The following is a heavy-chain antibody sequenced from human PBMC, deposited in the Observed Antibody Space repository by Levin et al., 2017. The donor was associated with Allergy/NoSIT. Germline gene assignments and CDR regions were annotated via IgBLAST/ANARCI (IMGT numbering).Heavy chain of an antibody. D-gene: IGHD4-17*01. J-gene: IGHJ4*02. CDR1: GGAINSGGHF. Sequence: SQTLSLTCTVSGGAINSGGHFWSWIRQHPGKGLEWIGNIYYNGSTNYNPSLKSRVSMSVDTSKNQFSLKLRSVTAADTTVYYCARARGEENDYDDYGPPPIKYFFDYWGQGRLVIVSS. CDR3: ARARGEENDYDDYGPPPIKYFFDY. CDR2: IYYNGST. V-gene: IGHV4-31*03.